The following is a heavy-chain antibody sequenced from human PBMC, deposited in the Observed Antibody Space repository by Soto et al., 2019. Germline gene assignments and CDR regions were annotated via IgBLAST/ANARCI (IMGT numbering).Heavy chain of an antibody. CDR3: AKADGDYVVVYFDY. V-gene: IGHV3-23*01. CDR1: GFTFSSYA. D-gene: IGHD4-17*01. Sequence: GGSLRLSCAASGFTFSSYAMSWVRQAPGKGLEWVSAISGSGGSTYYADSVKGRFTISRDNSRNTLYLQMNSLRAEDTAVYYCAKADGDYVVVYFDYWGQGTLVTVSS. J-gene: IGHJ4*02. CDR2: ISGSGGST.